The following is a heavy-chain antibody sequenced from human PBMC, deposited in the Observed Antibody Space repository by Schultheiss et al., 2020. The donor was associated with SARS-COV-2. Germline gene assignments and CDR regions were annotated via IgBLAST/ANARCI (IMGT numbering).Heavy chain of an antibody. D-gene: IGHD1-26*01. CDR2: ISGSGSTI. CDR3: ATTASGSYYPSGFDY. CDR1: GFTFSSYE. J-gene: IGHJ4*02. Sequence: GESLRLSCAASGFTFSSYEMNWVRQAPGKGLEWVSFISGSGSTIYYADSVKGRFTISRDNSKNTLYLQMNSLRAEDTAVYYCATTASGSYYPSGFDYWGQGTLVTVSS. V-gene: IGHV3-48*03.